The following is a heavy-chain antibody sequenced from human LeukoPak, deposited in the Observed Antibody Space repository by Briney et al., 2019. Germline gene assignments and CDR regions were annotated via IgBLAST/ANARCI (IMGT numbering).Heavy chain of an antibody. D-gene: IGHD2-2*01. V-gene: IGHV1-2*02. CDR3: ARVGCSSTSCQGGWFDP. Sequence: ASVKVSCKASGYTFTGYYMHWVRQAPGQGLEWMGWINPNSGGTNYAQKFQGRVTMTRDTSISTAYMELSRLRSDDTAVYYCARVGCSSTSCQGGWFDPWGQGTLVTVSS. J-gene: IGHJ5*02. CDR1: GYTFTGYY. CDR2: INPNSGGT.